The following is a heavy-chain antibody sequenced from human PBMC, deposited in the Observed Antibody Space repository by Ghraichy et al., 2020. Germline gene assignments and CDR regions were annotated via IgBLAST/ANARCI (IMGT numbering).Heavy chain of an antibody. J-gene: IGHJ4*02. CDR3: ARFVAAAGFDS. Sequence: GESLNISCASSGFTFRTYWMSWVRQAPGKGLEWVANINQDGSERYYLGSVTGRFTISRDNTKNSLSLQMDSLRAEDTAVYYCARFVAAAGFDSWGQGTLVSVSS. V-gene: IGHV3-7*03. D-gene: IGHD6-13*01. CDR2: INQDGSER. CDR1: GFTFRTYW.